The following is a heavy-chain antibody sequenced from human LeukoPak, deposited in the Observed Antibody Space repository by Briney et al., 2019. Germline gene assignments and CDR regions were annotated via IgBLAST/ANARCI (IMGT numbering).Heavy chain of an antibody. CDR3: ASGSGSYRTPYYYMDV. CDR2: IYSGGST. CDR1: GFTVSSNY. Sequence: GGSLRLSCAASGFTVSSNYMSWVRQAPGKGLEWVSVIYSGGSTCYADSVKGRFTISRDNSKNTLYLQMNNLRAEDTAVYYCASGSGSYRTPYYYMDVWGKGTTVTVSS. V-gene: IGHV3-53*01. J-gene: IGHJ6*03. D-gene: IGHD3-10*01.